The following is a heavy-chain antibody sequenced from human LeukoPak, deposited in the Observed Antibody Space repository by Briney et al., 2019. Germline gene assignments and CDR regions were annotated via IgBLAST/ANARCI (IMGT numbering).Heavy chain of an antibody. CDR1: GYTFTGYY. CDR2: INPNSGGT. D-gene: IGHD6-13*01. Sequence: GASVKVSCKASGYTFTGYYMHWVRQAPGQGLEWMGPINPNSGGTNYAQKFQGRVTMTRDTSISTAYMELSRLRSDDTAVYYCAREIGGSLQQLVIDYWGQGTLVTVSS. CDR3: AREIGGSLQQLVIDY. J-gene: IGHJ4*02. V-gene: IGHV1-2*06.